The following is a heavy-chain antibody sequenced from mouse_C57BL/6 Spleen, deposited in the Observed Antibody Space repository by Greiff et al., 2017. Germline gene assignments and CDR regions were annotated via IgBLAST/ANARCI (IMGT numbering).Heavy chain of an antibody. CDR2: FYPGSGSI. J-gene: IGHJ4*01. V-gene: IGHV1-62-2*01. Sequence: QVQLQQSGAELVKPGASVKLSCKASGYTFTEYTIHWVKQRSGQGLEWIGWFYPGSGSIKYNENFKDKATLTADKSSSTVYMELSRLTSEDSAVYFCARHDENYYCSSYDAMDYWGQGTSVTVSS. CDR3: ARHDENYYCSSYDAMDY. D-gene: IGHD1-1*01. CDR1: GYTFTEYT.